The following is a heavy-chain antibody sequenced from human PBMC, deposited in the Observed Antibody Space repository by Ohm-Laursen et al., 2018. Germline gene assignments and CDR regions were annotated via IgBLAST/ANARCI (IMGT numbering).Heavy chain of an antibody. D-gene: IGHD3-22*01. CDR2: ISSNGGST. CDR3: ARDTSSGYFFDY. V-gene: IGHV3-64*01. J-gene: IGHJ4*02. Sequence: GSLRLSCAASGFTFSSYAMHWVRQAPGEGLEYVSAISSNGGSTYYANSVKGRFTISRDNSKNTLYLQMGSLRAEDMAVYYCARDTSSGYFFDYWGQGTLVTVSS. CDR1: GFTFSSYA.